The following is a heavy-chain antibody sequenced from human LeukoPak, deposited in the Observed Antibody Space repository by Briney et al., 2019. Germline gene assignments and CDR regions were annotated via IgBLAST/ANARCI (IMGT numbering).Heavy chain of an antibody. CDR1: GFTVSNKY. V-gene: IGHV3-66*01. CDR2: IYSGGST. CDR3: ARMTSIRFLGLYLSTHPRKSFGAFDI. Sequence: GGSLRLSCAASGFTVSNKYMTWVRQAPGRGLEWVSVIYSGGSTYYADSVKGRFTISRDNSKTTLYLQMNSLRAEDTAVYYCARMTSIRFLGLYLSTHPRKSFGAFDIWGQGTMVTVFS. D-gene: IGHD3-16*01. J-gene: IGHJ3*02.